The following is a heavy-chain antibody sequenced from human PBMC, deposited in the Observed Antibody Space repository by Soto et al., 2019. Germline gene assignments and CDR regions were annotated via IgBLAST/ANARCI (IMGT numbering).Heavy chain of an antibody. Sequence: GGSLRLSCAASGFTFSSYAMHWVRQAPGKGLEWVAVISYDGSNKYYADSVKGRFTISRDNSKNTLYLQMNSLRAEDTAVYYCARSAIALMVYAIGTWFDPWGQGTLVTVSS. D-gene: IGHD2-8*01. CDR3: ARSAIALMVYAIGTWFDP. V-gene: IGHV3-30-3*01. CDR2: ISYDGSNK. J-gene: IGHJ5*02. CDR1: GFTFSSYA.